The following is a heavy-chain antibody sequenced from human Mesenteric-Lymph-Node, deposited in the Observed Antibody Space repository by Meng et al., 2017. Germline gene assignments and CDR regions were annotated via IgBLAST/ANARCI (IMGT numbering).Heavy chain of an antibody. Sequence: ASVKVSCKASGYSFSGYYIHWVRQAPGQGLEWMGWMNPNSGNTCYAQKFQGRVTITRNTSISTAYMELSSLRSEDTAVYYCARMAYYYDSSGPDYYYGMDVWGQGTTVTVSS. V-gene: IGHV1-8*03. CDR3: ARMAYYYDSSGPDYYYGMDV. J-gene: IGHJ6*02. CDR2: MNPNSGNT. D-gene: IGHD3-22*01. CDR1: GYSFSGYY.